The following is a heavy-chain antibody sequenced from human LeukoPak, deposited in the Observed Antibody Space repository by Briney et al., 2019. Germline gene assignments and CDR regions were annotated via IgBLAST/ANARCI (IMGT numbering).Heavy chain of an antibody. CDR1: GGSFSGYY. CDR3: ARDEAAFDP. J-gene: IGHJ5*02. Sequence: SETLSLTCAVYGGSFSGYYWSWIRQPPGKGLEWIGEINHSGSTNYNPSLKSRVTISVDTSKNQFSLKLSSVTAADTAVYYCARDEAAFDPWGQGTLVTVSS. V-gene: IGHV4-34*01. CDR2: INHSGST. D-gene: IGHD6-13*01.